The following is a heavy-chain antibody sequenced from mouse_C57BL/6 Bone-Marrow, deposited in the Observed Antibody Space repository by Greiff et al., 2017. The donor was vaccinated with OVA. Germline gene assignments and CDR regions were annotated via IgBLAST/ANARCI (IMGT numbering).Heavy chain of an antibody. J-gene: IGHJ3*01. Sequence: QVQLQQPGAELVKPGASVKMSCKASGYTFTSYWITWVKQRPGQGLEWIGDIYPGSGSTNYNEKFKSKATLPVDTSSSTAYMQLSSLTSEDSAVYYCAARGSSDGGFAYWGQGTLVTVSA. CDR2: IYPGSGST. CDR1: GYTFTSYW. V-gene: IGHV1-55*01. D-gene: IGHD1-1*01. CDR3: AARGSSDGGFAY.